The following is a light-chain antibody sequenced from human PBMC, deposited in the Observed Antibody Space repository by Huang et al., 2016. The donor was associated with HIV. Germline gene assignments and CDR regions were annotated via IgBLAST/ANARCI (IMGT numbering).Light chain of an antibody. Sequence: ETVMTQSPVTLSVSPGDRASLSCRSSQIVSSHLAWYQQKPGQAPRPLSYAASTRATGCPARFSGSGAGTEFTLTISTLQSEDSAVYYCQQYNDFRSTFGPGTRVEIK. CDR2: AAS. CDR3: QQYNDFRST. V-gene: IGKV3-15*01. J-gene: IGKJ3*01. CDR1: QIVSSH.